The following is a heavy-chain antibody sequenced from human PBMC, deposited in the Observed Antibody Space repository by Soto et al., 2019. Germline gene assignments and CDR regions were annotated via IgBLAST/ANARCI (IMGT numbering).Heavy chain of an antibody. CDR3: ARPLYSYGPMDV. Sequence: SETLSLTCTISGGSVSSGSYYWSWIRQPPGKGLEWIGYIYYSGSTNYNPSLKSRVTISVDTSKNQFSLKLSSVTAADTAVYYCARPLYSYGPMDVWGQGTTVTVSS. CDR2: IYYSGST. V-gene: IGHV4-61*01. D-gene: IGHD5-18*01. J-gene: IGHJ6*02. CDR1: GGSVSSGSYY.